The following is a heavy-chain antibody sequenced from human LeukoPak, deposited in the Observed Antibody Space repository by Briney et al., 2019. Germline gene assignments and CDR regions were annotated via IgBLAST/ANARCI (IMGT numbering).Heavy chain of an antibody. D-gene: IGHD3-22*01. CDR2: ISVSGGST. CDR3: AKSNYFDSGGYYFFDY. V-gene: IGHV3-23*01. J-gene: IGHJ4*02. Sequence: PGGSLRLSCAASGFTFSKYAMIWVRQAPGKGLEWVSGISVSGGSTNYADSVKGRFTISRDNSKNTLYLQMNSLRAEDTAVYYCAKSNYFDSGGYYFFDYWGQGTLVTVSS. CDR1: GFTFSKYA.